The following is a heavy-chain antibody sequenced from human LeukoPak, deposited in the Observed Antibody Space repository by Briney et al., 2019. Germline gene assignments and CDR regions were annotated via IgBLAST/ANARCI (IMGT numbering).Heavy chain of an antibody. CDR1: GFTFSSYS. Sequence: GGSLRLSCAASGFTFSSYSMNWVRRAPGKGLEWVSYISSSSSTIYYADSVKGRFTISRDNAKNSLYLQMNSLRAEDTAVYYCARIGAPYCSSTSCYHRDYYYYYYMDVWGKGTTVTVSS. CDR3: ARIGAPYCSSTSCYHRDYYYYYYMDV. J-gene: IGHJ6*03. D-gene: IGHD2-2*01. V-gene: IGHV3-48*01. CDR2: ISSSSSTI.